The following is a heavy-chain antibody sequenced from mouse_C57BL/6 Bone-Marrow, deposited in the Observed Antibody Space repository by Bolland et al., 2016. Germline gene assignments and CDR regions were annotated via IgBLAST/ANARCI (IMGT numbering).Heavy chain of an antibody. Sequence: YSGSTYYNPSLKSRISITRDTSKNQYYLQLNSVTTEDTATYYCARDYGSSFNWYFDVWGTG. D-gene: IGHD1-1*01. CDR2: YSGST. V-gene: IGHV3-8*01. J-gene: IGHJ1*03. CDR3: ARDYGSSFNWYFDV.